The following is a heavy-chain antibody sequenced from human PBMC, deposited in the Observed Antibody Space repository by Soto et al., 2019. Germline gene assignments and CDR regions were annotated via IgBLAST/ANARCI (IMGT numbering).Heavy chain of an antibody. CDR2: INAGNGNT. CDR3: ARVLGVAARRGRGDDYYSMDA. Sequence: ASAKVSSKSYGYTFTSYAMHWVRQAPGQRLEWMGWINAGNGNTKYSQKFQGRVTITRDTSASTAYMELSSLRSEDTAVYYCARVLGVAARRGRGDDYYSMDAWGQGTTVTVSS. V-gene: IGHV1-3*01. D-gene: IGHD6-6*01. CDR1: GYTFTSYA. J-gene: IGHJ6*02.